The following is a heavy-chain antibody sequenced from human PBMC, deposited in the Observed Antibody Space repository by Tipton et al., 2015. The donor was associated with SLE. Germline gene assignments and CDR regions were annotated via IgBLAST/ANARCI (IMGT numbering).Heavy chain of an antibody. CDR1: GGSISSGGYS. V-gene: IGHV4-61*08. CDR2: IYYSGST. J-gene: IGHJ5*02. Sequence: TLSLTCAVSGGSISSGGYSWSWIRQPPGKGLEWIGYIYYSGSTNYNPSLKSRVTISVDTSKNQFSLKLSSVTAADTAVYYCARGRGQWELRGWFDPRGQGTLVTVSS. CDR3: ARGRGQWELRGWFDP. D-gene: IGHD1-26*01.